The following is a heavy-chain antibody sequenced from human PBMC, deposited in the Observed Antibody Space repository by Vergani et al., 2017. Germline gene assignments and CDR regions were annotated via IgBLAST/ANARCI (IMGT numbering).Heavy chain of an antibody. CDR2: TNHSGST. Sequence: QVQLQQWGAGLLKPSETLSLTCAVYGGSFSGYYWSWIRQPPGKGLEWIGETNHSGSTNYNPSLKSRVTISVDTSKNQFSLKLSSVTAADTAVYYCARGGVSIAAAYRYWGQGTLVTVSS. J-gene: IGHJ4*02. CDR1: GGSFSGYY. CDR3: ARGGVSIAAAYRY. D-gene: IGHD6-13*01. V-gene: IGHV4-34*01.